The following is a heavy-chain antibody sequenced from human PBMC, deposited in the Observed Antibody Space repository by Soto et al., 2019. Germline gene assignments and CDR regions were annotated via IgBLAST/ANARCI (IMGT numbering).Heavy chain of an antibody. Sequence: ASVKVSCKASGYTFTSYAMHWVRQAPGQRLEWMGWINAGNGNTKYSQKFQGRVTITRDTSASTAYMELSSLRSEDTAVYYCASEYCSSTSCHPYGMDVWGQGTTVTVSS. J-gene: IGHJ6*02. CDR2: INAGNGNT. CDR1: GYTFTSYA. CDR3: ASEYCSSTSCHPYGMDV. V-gene: IGHV1-3*01. D-gene: IGHD2-2*01.